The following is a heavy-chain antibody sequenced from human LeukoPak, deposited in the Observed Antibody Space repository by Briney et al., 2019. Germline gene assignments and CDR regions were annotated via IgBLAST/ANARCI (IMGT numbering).Heavy chain of an antibody. CDR1: GYTLTALS. CDR2: FDPEDGET. V-gene: IGHV1-24*01. Sequence: ASGKVSCKVSGYTLTALSMHWVRQAPGNGLGGMGGFDPEDGETIYPKKLQGRVTMTEDTSTDTTYMELCSLTSEDTGVRYCSTVPDSSYYFGMDVWGQGTTVTVSS. D-gene: IGHD3-22*01. J-gene: IGHJ6*02. CDR3: STVPDSSYYFGMDV.